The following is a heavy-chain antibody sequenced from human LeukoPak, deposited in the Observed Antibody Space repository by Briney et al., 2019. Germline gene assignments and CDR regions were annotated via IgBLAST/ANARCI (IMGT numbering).Heavy chain of an antibody. J-gene: IGHJ4*02. CDR3: ARAYCSSTSCYPVDY. Sequence: SVKVSCKASGGTFSSYAISWVRQAPGQGLEWMGGINPIFGTANYAQKFQGRVTITADESTSTAYMELSSLKSEDTAVYYCARAYCSSTSCYPVDYWGQGTLVTVSS. V-gene: IGHV1-69*13. CDR2: INPIFGTA. CDR1: GGTFSSYA. D-gene: IGHD2-2*01.